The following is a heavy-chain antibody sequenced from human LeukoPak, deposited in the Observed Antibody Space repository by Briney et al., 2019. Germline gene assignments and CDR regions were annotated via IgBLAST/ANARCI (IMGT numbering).Heavy chain of an antibody. D-gene: IGHD2-15*01. Sequence: PSETLSLTCAVSGGSISSSNWWTWVRQPPGKGLEWIGEIHHSGSTNYNMSLKSRVIISVDKSENHFSLNLKSVTAADTAVYYCATDPPATGGETGALDIWGQGTMVTVSS. CDR2: IHHSGST. J-gene: IGHJ3*02. CDR1: GGSISSSNW. CDR3: ATDPPATGGETGALDI. V-gene: IGHV4-4*02.